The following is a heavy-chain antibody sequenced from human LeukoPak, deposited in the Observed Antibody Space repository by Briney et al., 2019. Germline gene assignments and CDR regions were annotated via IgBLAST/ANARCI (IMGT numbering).Heavy chain of an antibody. CDR3: ARDWYYDSSGYLFDY. Sequence: ASVKVSCKASGYTFTGYYMHWVRQAPGQGLEWMGIINPSGGSTSYAQKFQGRVTMTRDTSTSTVYMELSSLRSEDTAVYYCARDWYYDSSGYLFDYWGQGTLVTVSS. J-gene: IGHJ4*02. CDR2: INPSGGST. V-gene: IGHV1-46*01. CDR1: GYTFTGYY. D-gene: IGHD3-22*01.